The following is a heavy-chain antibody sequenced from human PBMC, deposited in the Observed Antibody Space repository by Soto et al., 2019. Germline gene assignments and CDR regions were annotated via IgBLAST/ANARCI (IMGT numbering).Heavy chain of an antibody. CDR3: ARIEGVYGDSYFAY. CDR2: IYHSGST. V-gene: IGHV4-4*02. Sequence: QVQLQESGPGLVKPSGTLSLTCAVSGGSISSSNWWSWVRQPPGKGLEWIGEIYHSGSTNYNPSLQFRVTIAVDKTKNRFCLKLSSVTAADTAVYYCARIEGVYGDSYFAYWGQGTLVTVSS. D-gene: IGHD4-17*01. J-gene: IGHJ4*02. CDR1: GGSISSSNW.